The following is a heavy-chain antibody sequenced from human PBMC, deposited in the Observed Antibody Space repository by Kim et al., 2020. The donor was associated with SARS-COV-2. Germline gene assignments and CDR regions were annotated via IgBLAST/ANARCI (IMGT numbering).Heavy chain of an antibody. D-gene: IGHD2-2*01. V-gene: IGHV3-7*01. Sequence: GGSLRLSCAASGFTFSSYWMSWVRQAPGKGLEWVANIKQDGSEKYYVDSVKGRFTISRDNAKNSLYLQMNSLRAEDTAVYYCARFEVDQLLAYYYYYMDVWGKGTTVTVSS. J-gene: IGHJ6*03. CDR1: GFTFSSYW. CDR3: ARFEVDQLLAYYYYYMDV. CDR2: IKQDGSEK.